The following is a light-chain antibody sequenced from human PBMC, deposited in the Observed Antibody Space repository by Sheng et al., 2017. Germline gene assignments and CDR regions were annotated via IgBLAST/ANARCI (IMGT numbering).Light chain of an antibody. CDR3: QQSCSTPFT. Sequence: DIQMTQSPSSLSASVGDRVTITCRASQNISNNLNWYQQKPGKAPKLLIYAASSLQSGVPSRFSGSGSGTDFTLTTSSLQPEDFATYFCQQSCSTPFTFGPGTKVDIK. CDR2: AAS. V-gene: IGKV1-39*01. J-gene: IGKJ3*01. CDR1: QNISNN.